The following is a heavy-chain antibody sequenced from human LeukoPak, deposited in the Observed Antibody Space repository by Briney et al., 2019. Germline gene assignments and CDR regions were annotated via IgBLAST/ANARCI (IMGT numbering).Heavy chain of an antibody. V-gene: IGHV3-23*01. D-gene: IGHD3-22*01. CDR1: GFTFSSYA. Sequence: GGSLRLSCAASGFTFSSYAMGWVRQAPGKGLEWVSAISGSGGSTYYADSVKGRFTISRDNSKNTLYLQMNSLRAEDTAVYYCARSAVSGYYWLGMGYWGQGTLVTVSS. CDR3: ARSAVSGYYWLGMGY. J-gene: IGHJ4*02. CDR2: ISGSGGST.